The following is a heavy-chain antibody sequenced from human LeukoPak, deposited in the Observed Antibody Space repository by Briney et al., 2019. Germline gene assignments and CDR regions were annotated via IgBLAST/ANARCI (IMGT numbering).Heavy chain of an antibody. CDR1: GGSFSGYY. CDR3: AREGLYSSGPHNYYMDV. V-gene: IGHV4-34*01. Sequence: PSETLSLTCAVYGGSFSGYYWSWIRQPPGKGLEWIGEINHSGSTNYNPSLKSRVTISVDTSKNQFSLQLNSVTPEDTAVYYCAREGLYSSGPHNYYMDVWGKGTTVTVSS. J-gene: IGHJ6*03. D-gene: IGHD6-19*01. CDR2: INHSGST.